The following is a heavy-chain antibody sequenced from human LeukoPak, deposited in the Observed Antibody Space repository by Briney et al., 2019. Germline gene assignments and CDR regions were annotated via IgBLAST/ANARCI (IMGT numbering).Heavy chain of an antibody. V-gene: IGHV4-39*01. D-gene: IGHD4-17*01. CDR2: INHSGST. Sequence: SETLSLTCTVSGGSINTPNYYWGWIRQPPGKGLEWIGEINHSGSTNYNPSLKSRVTISVDTSKNQFSLKLSSVTAADTAVYYCARQWTTDYYMDVWGKGTTVTIPS. CDR3: ARQWTTDYYMDV. J-gene: IGHJ6*03. CDR1: GGSINTPNYY.